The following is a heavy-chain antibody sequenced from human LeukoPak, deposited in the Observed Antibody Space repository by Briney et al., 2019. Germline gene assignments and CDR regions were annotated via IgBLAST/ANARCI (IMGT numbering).Heavy chain of an antibody. CDR3: ARGARRYCSGGSCYGNWFDP. CDR2: INHSGST. CDR1: GGSFSGYY. D-gene: IGHD2-15*01. J-gene: IGHJ5*02. Sequence: PSETLSLTCAVYGGSFSGYYWSWILQPPGKGLEWIGEINHSGSTNYNPSLKSRVTISVDTSKNQFSLKLSSVTAADTAVYYCARGARRYCSGGSCYGNWFDPWGQGTLVTVSS. V-gene: IGHV4-34*01.